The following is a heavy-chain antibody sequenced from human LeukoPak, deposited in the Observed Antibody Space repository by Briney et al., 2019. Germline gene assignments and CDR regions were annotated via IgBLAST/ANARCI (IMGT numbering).Heavy chain of an antibody. J-gene: IGHJ6*02. CDR3: ARLYYYDSSGYYSYYYGMDV. D-gene: IGHD3-22*01. CDR1: GGSFSGYY. Sequence: SETLSLTCAVYGGSFSGYYWSWIRQPPGKGLEWIGEINHSGSTNYNPSLKSRVTISVDTPKNQFSLKLSSVTAADTAVYYCARLYYYDSSGYYSYYYGMDVWGQGTTVTVSS. V-gene: IGHV4-34*01. CDR2: INHSGST.